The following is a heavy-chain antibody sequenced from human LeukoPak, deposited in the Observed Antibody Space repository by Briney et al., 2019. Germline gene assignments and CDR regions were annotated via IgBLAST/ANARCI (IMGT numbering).Heavy chain of an antibody. CDR2: ISGSGGST. CDR3: ARRNYGGPGGSDFDY. J-gene: IGHJ4*02. D-gene: IGHD1-7*01. CDR1: GFTFSSYA. V-gene: IGHV3-23*01. Sequence: PGGSLRLSCAASGFTFSSYAMSWVRQAPGKGLEGVSAISGSGGSTYYADSVKGRFTISRDNSKNTLYLQMNSLRAEDTAVYYCARRNYGGPGGSDFDYWGQGTLVTVSS.